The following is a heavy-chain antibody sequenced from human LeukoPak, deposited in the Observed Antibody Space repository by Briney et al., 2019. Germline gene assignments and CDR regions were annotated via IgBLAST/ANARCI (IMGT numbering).Heavy chain of an antibody. D-gene: IGHD1-7*01. V-gene: IGHV4-31*03. CDR3: ARDRIAGTTYYGMDV. CDR1: GGSITSGGDY. J-gene: IGHJ6*02. Sequence: PSETLSLTCTVSGGSITSGGDYWNWIRQHPEKGLELIGYISYSGSTKYNPSLESRVSISADTSKKQVSLKLTSVTAADTAVYYCARDRIAGTTYYGMDVWGQGTTVTVSS. CDR2: ISYSGST.